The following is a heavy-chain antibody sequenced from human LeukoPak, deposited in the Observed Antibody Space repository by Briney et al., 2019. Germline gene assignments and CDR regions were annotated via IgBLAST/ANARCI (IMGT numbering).Heavy chain of an antibody. V-gene: IGHV3-30*03. D-gene: IGHD3-3*01. CDR1: GFTFSSYG. CDR2: ISYDGSNT. Sequence: PGRSLGLSCAASGFTFSSYGMHWVRQAPGKGLEWVAVISYDGSNTYYADSVKGRFTISRDNSKNTVSLQMNSLRTEDTALYYCVRDFGVVNTFDYWGQGTLVTVSS. CDR3: VRDFGVVNTFDY. J-gene: IGHJ4*02.